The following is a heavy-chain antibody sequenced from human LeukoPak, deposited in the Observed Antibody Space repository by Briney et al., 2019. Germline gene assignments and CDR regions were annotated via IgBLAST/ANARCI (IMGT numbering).Heavy chain of an antibody. CDR3: AEGPNRDRWFDH. CDR2: INHSGST. D-gene: IGHD3-22*01. J-gene: IGHJ5*02. Sequence: SETLSLTCAVYGGSFSGYYWSWIRQPPGKGLEWIGEINHSGSTNYNPSLKSRVTISVDTSKNQFSLKLSSVTAADTAVYYCAEGPNRDRWFDHWGQGTLVTVSS. CDR1: GGSFSGYY. V-gene: IGHV4-34*01.